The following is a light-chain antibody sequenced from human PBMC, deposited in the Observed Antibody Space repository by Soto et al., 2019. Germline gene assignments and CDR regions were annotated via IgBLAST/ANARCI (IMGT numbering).Light chain of an antibody. CDR1: QSITTY. CDR3: LQDINYPWT. Sequence: IQMTQSPSSLSASVGDRVTITCRAGQSITTYLNWYQQKPGKAPNLLIYAASRLQSGVPSRFSGSGSGTDFTLAISSLQPEDSATYYCLQDINYPWTFGQGTKVDIK. CDR2: AAS. J-gene: IGKJ1*01. V-gene: IGKV1-6*01.